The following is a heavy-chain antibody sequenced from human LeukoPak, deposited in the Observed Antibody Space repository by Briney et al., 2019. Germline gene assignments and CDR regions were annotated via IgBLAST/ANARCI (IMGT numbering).Heavy chain of an antibody. D-gene: IGHD3-10*01. CDR2: ISYDGSNK. V-gene: IGHV3-30*04. J-gene: IGHJ4*02. CDR3: ARESKLAGDFDY. CDR1: GFTFSSYA. Sequence: GRSLRLSCAASGFTFSSYAKHWVRQAPGKGLEWVAVISYDGSNKYYADSVKGRFTISRDNSKNTLYLQMNSLRAEDTAVYYCARESKLAGDFDYWGQGTLVTVSS.